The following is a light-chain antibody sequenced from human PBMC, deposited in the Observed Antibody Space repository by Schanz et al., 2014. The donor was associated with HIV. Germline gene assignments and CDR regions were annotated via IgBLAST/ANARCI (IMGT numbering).Light chain of an antibody. CDR2: ATS. CDR3: QQYNNWPPFT. V-gene: IGKV3-20*01. CDR1: QSVSSSY. Sequence: EIVLTQSPGTLSLSPGDRATLSCRASQSVSSSYLAWYQQKRDQPPRLVIYATSTRAAGIPDRFSGSGSETEFTLTISSLQAEDFAVYYCQQYNNWPPFTFGQGTKLEI. J-gene: IGKJ2*01.